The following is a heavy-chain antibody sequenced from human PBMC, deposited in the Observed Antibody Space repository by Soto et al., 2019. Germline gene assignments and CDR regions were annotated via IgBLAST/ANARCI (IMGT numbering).Heavy chain of an antibody. V-gene: IGHV4-30-2*01. CDR3: ARGGYSSNYYYYYGMDV. D-gene: IGHD5-18*01. CDR2: IFHSGST. Sequence: SETLSLTCAVSGGSISSGGYSWSWIRQPPGKGLEWIGYIFHSGSTYYNPSLKSRVTITVDRSKNQFSLKLSSVTAADTAVYYRARGGYSSNYYYYYGMDVWGQGTTVTVSS. CDR1: GGSISSGGYS. J-gene: IGHJ6*02.